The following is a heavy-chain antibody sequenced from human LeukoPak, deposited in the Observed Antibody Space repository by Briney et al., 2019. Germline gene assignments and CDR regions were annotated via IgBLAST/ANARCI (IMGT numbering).Heavy chain of an antibody. CDR2: ISAYNGNT. D-gene: IGHD5-24*01. CDR1: GYTFTSYG. CDR3: ASRDGYLGDY. V-gene: IGHV1-18*01. Sequence: ASVKVSCKASGYTFTSYGISWVRQAPGQGLEWMGWISAYNGNTNYAQKLQGRVTMTTDTSTSTAYMELRSLGSDGTAVYYCASRDGYLGDYWGQGTLVTVSS. J-gene: IGHJ4*02.